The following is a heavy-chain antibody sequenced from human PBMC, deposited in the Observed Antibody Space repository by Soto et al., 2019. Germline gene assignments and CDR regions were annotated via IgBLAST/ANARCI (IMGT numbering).Heavy chain of an antibody. J-gene: IGHJ4*02. CDR3: AKDAIMVSSSFNYIDF. Sequence: CGSLRLSCVVSGFVPISNCISFVRHAPWKWLEWVSGISGSGGATSYADSVKGRFTISRDKSKHTLYLQMHSLSAEDTAIYYCAKDAIMVSSSFNYIDFWDQGARATVTA. D-gene: IGHD6-13*01. CDR1: GFVPISNC. CDR2: ISGSGGAT. V-gene: IGHV3-23*01.